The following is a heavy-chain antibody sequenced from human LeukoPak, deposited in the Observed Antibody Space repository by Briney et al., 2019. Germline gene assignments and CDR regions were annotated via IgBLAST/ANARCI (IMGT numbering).Heavy chain of an antibody. CDR3: TTVPREYQRAGPYYYYGMDV. Sequence: PGGSLILSCAASGFTFSNAWMSWVRQAPGKGLEWVGRIKSKTDGGTTDYAAPVKGRFTISRDDSKNTLYLQMNSLKTEDTAVYYCTTVPREYQRAGPYYYYGMDVWGQGTTVTVSS. CDR1: GFTFSNAW. D-gene: IGHD2-2*01. CDR2: IKSKTDGGTT. V-gene: IGHV3-15*01. J-gene: IGHJ6*02.